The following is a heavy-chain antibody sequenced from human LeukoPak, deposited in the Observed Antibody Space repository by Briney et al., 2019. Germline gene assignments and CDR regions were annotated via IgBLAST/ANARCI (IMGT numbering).Heavy chain of an antibody. V-gene: IGHV3-30*03. D-gene: IGHD3-3*01. Sequence: GGSLRLSCAASGFIFSNYGMHWVRQAPGKGLEWVAVTSYDGSNKYYADSVQGRFTISRDNSKNTLFLQMNSLSAEDAAVYYCARDPRRFSLGYYHSSHGYNGMDVWGQGTTVTVSS. CDR1: GFIFSNYG. CDR2: TSYDGSNK. J-gene: IGHJ6*02. CDR3: ARDPRRFSLGYYHSSHGYNGMDV.